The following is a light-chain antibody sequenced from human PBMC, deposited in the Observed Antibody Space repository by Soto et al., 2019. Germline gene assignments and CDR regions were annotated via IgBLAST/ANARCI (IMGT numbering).Light chain of an antibody. CDR3: SSYTSSNTLL. CDR1: SSNVGGYNY. CDR2: EVS. J-gene: IGLJ2*01. V-gene: IGLV2-14*01. Sequence: QSALTQPASVSGSPGQSITISCTGTSSNVGGYNYVSWYQQHPGKAPKLMIYEVSNRPSGVSDRFSGYKSANTASLTISGLQAEDEADYYCSSYTSSNTLLFGGGTKVTVL.